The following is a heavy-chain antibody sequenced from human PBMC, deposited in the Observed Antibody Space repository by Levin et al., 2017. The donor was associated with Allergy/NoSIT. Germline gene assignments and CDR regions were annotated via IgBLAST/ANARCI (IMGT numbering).Heavy chain of an antibody. D-gene: IGHD6-13*01. CDR1: GFTFSSYW. V-gene: IGHV3-7*01. Sequence: GGSLRLSCAASGFTFSSYWMSWVRQAPGKGLEWVANIKQDGSEKYYVDSVKGRFTISRDNAKNSLYLQMNSLRAEDTAVYYCARDVRRSSSWFSFSSPGWFDPWGQGTLVTVSS. CDR2: IKQDGSEK. CDR3: ARDVRRSSSWFSFSSPGWFDP. J-gene: IGHJ5*02.